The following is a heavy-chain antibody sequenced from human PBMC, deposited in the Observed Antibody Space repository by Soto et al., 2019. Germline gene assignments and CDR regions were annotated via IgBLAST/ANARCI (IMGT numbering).Heavy chain of an antibody. CDR2: IIPIFGTA. D-gene: IGHD3-10*01. CDR3: ARDFSLTITMVRGVIDDYYYGMEL. Sequence: SVKVSCKASGCTFSSYAISWVRQAPGQGLEWMGGIIPIFGTANYAQKFQGRVTLTADESTSTAYMELSSLRSEDTAVYYCARDFSLTITMVRGVIDDYYYGMELWGQVTTVNVSS. J-gene: IGHJ6*01. V-gene: IGHV1-69*13. CDR1: GCTFSSYA.